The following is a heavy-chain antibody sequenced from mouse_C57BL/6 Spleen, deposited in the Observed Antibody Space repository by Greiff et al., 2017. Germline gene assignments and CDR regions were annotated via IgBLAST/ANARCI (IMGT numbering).Heavy chain of an antibody. CDR3: AEGRTGPFDY. V-gene: IGHV1-22*01. CDR1: GYTFTDYN. D-gene: IGHD4-1*01. CDR2: INPNNGGT. Sequence: EVQLQQSGPELVKPGASVKMSCKASGYTFTDYNMHWVKQSHGKSLEWIGYINPNNGGTSYNQKFKGKATLTVNKSSSTAYMELRSLTSEDSAVYYCAEGRTGPFDYWGQGTTLTVSS. J-gene: IGHJ2*01.